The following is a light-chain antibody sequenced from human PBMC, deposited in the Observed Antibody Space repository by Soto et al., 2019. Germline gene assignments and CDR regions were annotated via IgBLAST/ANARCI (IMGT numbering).Light chain of an antibody. CDR1: QSVSSSY. J-gene: IGKJ2*01. Sequence: EIVLTQSPGTLSLSPGERATLSCRASQSVSSSYLAWYQQKPGQAPRLLIYGASGRATGIPDRFSGSGSGTDFTLTISRLEPEDFAVYYCQQYGSSPSYTFGQGTKLEIK. V-gene: IGKV3-20*01. CDR3: QQYGSSPSYT. CDR2: GAS.